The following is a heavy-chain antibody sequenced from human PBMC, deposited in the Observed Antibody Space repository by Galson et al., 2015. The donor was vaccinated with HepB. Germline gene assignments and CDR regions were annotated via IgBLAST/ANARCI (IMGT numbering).Heavy chain of an antibody. J-gene: IGHJ4*02. D-gene: IGHD3-16*01. CDR2: ITYDGNQK. CDR1: GFTFSASG. Sequence: SLRLSCAASGFTFSASGMHWVRQAPGKGLEWVGVITYDGNQKYYADSVKGRLTISRDNSKNTLHLQMNSLRAEDTAVYYCAKGWGIGCYDYWGQGILVTVSS. V-gene: IGHV3-30*18. CDR3: AKGWGIGCYDY.